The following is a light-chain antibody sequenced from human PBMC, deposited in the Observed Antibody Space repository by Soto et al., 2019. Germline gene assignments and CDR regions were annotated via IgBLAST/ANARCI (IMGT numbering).Light chain of an antibody. CDR2: DAS. J-gene: IGKJ4*01. V-gene: IGKV1-13*02. Sequence: AIQLTQSPSSLSASVGDRVSITCRASQGIGSALAWYQLKPGAAPALLIYDASTLESGVPSRFSGSRSGADFTLTISSLQPEDFATYYCQNFRSSAISFGGGTKVVIK. CDR3: QNFRSSAIS. CDR1: QGIGSA.